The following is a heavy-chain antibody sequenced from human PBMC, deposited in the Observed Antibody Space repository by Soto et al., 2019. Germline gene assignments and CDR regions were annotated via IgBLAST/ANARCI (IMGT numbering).Heavy chain of an antibody. V-gene: IGHV4-31*03. CDR2: IYYSGRT. CDR3: ASVIGCDSEYYFDF. D-gene: IGHD2-21*02. Sequence: PSETLSLTCTVSGVSISSGGYYWSWIRQHPWKGLEWIGNIYYSGRTYYNPSLKSRVILSVDTSKNHFSLTLRSVTAADSAMYYCASVIGCDSEYYFDFWGQGXLVTVYS. CDR1: GVSISSGGYY. J-gene: IGHJ4*02.